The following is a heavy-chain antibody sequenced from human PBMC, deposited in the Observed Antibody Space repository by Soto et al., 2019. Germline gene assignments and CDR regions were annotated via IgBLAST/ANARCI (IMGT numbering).Heavy chain of an antibody. Sequence: QVQLVESGGSVVQPERSLRLSCVATGLTFSNYGIHWVRQAPGRGLEWVAVIWHDGSQKYSADSVRGRFTISRDNSKNTVYLQMNSLRAEDTAVYYCEGRDDPFHVWGQGTMVTVSS. CDR1: GLTFSNYG. V-gene: IGHV3-33*01. CDR2: IWHDGSQK. CDR3: EGRDDPFHV. J-gene: IGHJ3*01.